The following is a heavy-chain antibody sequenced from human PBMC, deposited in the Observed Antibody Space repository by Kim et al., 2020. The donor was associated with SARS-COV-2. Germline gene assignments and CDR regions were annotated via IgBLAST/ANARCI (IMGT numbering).Heavy chain of an antibody. CDR1: GDSISSTSYY. V-gene: IGHV4-31*03. CDR2: IYYSGTT. D-gene: IGHD3-16*01. Sequence: SETLSLTCSVSGDSISSTSYYWSWIRQRPGKGLEWIGYIYYSGTTSYNPSLQSRIAISIDTSKNQFSLRLTSVTAADTAVYFCARDRASITLDAFDIWG. J-gene: IGHJ3*02. CDR3: ARDRASITLDAFDI.